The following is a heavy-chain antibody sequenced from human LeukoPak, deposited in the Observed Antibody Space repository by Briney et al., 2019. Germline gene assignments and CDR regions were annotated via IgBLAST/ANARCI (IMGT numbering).Heavy chain of an antibody. J-gene: IGHJ6*03. CDR2: ISSNGGST. V-gene: IGHV3-64*01. D-gene: IGHD6-19*01. CDR3: AREAREGPGYGSGWPFDYSSMDV. Sequence: GGSLRLSCAASGFTFSSYAMHWVRQAPGKGLEYVSAISSNGGSTYYANSVKGRFTISRDNSKNTLYLQMGSLRAEDMAVYYCAREAREGPGYGSGWPFDYSSMDVWGKGTTVTVSS. CDR1: GFTFSSYA.